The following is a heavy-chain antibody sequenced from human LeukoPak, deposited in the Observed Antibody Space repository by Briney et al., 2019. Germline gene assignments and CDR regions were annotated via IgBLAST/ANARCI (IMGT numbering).Heavy chain of an antibody. CDR2: IYYRGST. V-gene: IGHV4-31*03. D-gene: IGHD6-19*01. CDR1: GGSISSGGYY. J-gene: IGHJ4*02. Sequence: TPSQTLSLTCTVSGGSISSGGYYWSWIRQHPGKGLEWIGYIYYRGSTYYNPSLKSRVTISVDTSKSQFSLKLSSVTAADTAVYYCARDGGSSGWYYFDYWGQGTLVTVSS. CDR3: ARDGGSSGWYYFDY.